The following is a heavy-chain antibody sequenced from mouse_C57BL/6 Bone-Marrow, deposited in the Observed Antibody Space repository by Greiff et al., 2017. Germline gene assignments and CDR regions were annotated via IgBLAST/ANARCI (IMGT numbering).Heavy chain of an antibody. CDR3: ARCPLLYGNLNYARDY. J-gene: IGHJ4*01. CDR2: IDPEDGET. V-gene: IGHV14-2*01. Sequence: EVQLQQSVAELVKPGASVQLSCTASAFHIQDYYMHWVKQRTEQGLEWIGRIDPEDGETKYAPKFQGKATITADTSSNTAYLQLSSLTSEDTAVYYCARCPLLYGNLNYARDYWGQGTSDTVSS. D-gene: IGHD2-1*01. CDR1: AFHIQDYY.